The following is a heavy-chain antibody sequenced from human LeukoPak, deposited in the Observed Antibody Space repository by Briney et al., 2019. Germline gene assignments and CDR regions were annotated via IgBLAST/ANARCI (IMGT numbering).Heavy chain of an antibody. CDR2: IYGSGST. Sequence: SESLSLTCTVSGGSISSYYWSWIRQPAGKGLEWIGRIYGSGSTNYNPSLRSRVTMSVDTSKSQFSLKLSSVTAADTAVYYCAREGGRFDFWTGYYYWGQGTLVT. CDR1: GGSISSYY. V-gene: IGHV4-4*07. D-gene: IGHD3/OR15-3a*01. J-gene: IGHJ4*02. CDR3: AREGGRFDFWTGYYY.